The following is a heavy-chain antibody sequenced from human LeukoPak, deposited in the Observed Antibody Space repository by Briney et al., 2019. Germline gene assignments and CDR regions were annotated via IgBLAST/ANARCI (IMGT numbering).Heavy chain of an antibody. CDR1: GGSFSGYY. CDR3: ARGSQVVVAATLGYYYYYMDV. D-gene: IGHD2-15*01. V-gene: IGHV4-34*01. Sequence: SETLSLTCAVYGGSFSGYYWSWIRRPPGKGLEWIGEINHSGSTNYNPSLKSRVTISVDTSKNQFSLKLSSVTAADTAVYYCARGSQVVVAATLGYYYYYMDVWGKGTTVTVSS. CDR2: INHSGST. J-gene: IGHJ6*03.